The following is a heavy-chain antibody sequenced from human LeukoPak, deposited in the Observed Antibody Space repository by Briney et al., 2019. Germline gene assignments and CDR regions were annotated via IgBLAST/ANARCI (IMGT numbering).Heavy chain of an antibody. CDR1: GFTFDDYG. J-gene: IGHJ6*03. Sequence: GSLRLSCAASGFTFDDYGMSWVRQAPGKGLEWVSGINWNGGSTGYADSVKGRFTISRDNAKNSLYLQMNSLRAEDTALYYCARRGGSYRIVGYYYYYMDVWGKGTTVTVSS. CDR3: ARRGGSYRIVGYYYYYMDV. V-gene: IGHV3-20*04. D-gene: IGHD1-26*01. CDR2: INWNGGST.